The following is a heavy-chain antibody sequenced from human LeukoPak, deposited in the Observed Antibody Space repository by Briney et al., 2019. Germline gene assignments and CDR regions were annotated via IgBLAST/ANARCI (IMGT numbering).Heavy chain of an antibody. D-gene: IGHD3-10*01. CDR1: GFTFDDYG. CDR2: INWNGGST. CDR3: AKDGGTMVRGGTYYFDY. V-gene: IGHV3-20*04. J-gene: IGHJ4*02. Sequence: PGGSLRLSCAASGFTFDDYGMSWVRQAPGKGLEWVSGINWNGGSTGYADSVKGRFTISRDNAKNSLYLQMNSLRAEDTAVYYCAKDGGTMVRGGTYYFDYWGQGTLVTVSS.